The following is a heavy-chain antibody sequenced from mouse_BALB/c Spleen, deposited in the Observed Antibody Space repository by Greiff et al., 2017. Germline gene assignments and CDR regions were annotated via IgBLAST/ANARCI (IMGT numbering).Heavy chain of an antibody. D-gene: IGHD1-1*01. CDR3: ASYYGSSYYAMDY. Sequence: VQLQQSGPGLVQPSQSLSITCTVSGFSLTSYGVHWVRQSPGKGLEWLGVIWSGGSTDYNAAFISRLSISKDNSKSQVFFKMNSLQADDTAIYYCASYYGSSYYAMDYWGQGTSVTVSS. J-gene: IGHJ4*01. CDR2: IWSGGST. V-gene: IGHV2-4-1*01. CDR1: GFSLTSYG.